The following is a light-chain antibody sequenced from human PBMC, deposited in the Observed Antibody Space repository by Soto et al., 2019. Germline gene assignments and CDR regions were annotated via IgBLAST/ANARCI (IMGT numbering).Light chain of an antibody. CDR3: AAWDASLSGYVV. CDR1: SSNIGSNY. CDR2: RNN. V-gene: IGLV1-47*01. J-gene: IGLJ2*01. Sequence: QSALTQPPSASGTPGQRVTISCSGSSSNIGSNYVYWYQQLPGTAPKLLIYRNNQRPSGVPDRFSGSKSGTSASLAISGLRSEDEADYYCAAWDASLSGYVVFGGGTKVTVL.